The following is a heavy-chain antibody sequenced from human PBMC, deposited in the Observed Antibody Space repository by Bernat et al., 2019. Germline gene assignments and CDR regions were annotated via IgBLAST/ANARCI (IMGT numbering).Heavy chain of an antibody. Sequence: QVQLVQSGAEVKKPGASVKVSCKASGYTFTSYGISWVRQAPGQGLEWMGWISAYNGNTNYAQKLQGRVTMTTDTSTSTAYMELRSLRSDDTAVYYCARDPSLWLRELFDAFDIWGQGTMVTVSS. CDR3: ARDPSLWLRELFDAFDI. D-gene: IGHD3-10*01. J-gene: IGHJ3*02. CDR1: GYTFTSYG. V-gene: IGHV1-18*01. CDR2: ISAYNGNT.